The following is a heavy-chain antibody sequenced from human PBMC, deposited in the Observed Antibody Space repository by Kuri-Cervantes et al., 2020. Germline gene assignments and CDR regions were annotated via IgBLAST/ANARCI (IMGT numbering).Heavy chain of an antibody. D-gene: IGHD3-22*01. J-gene: IGHJ4*02. CDR2: ISSSSSYI. CDR1: GFTFSSYS. V-gene: IGHV3-21*01. Sequence: GESLKISCAASGFTFSSYSMNWVRQAPGKGLEWVSSISSSSSYIYYADSVKGRFTISGDNAKNSLYLQMNSLRAEDTAVYYCARAEGYYYDSSGPGPDDYWGQGTLVTVSS. CDR3: ARAEGYYYDSSGPGPDDY.